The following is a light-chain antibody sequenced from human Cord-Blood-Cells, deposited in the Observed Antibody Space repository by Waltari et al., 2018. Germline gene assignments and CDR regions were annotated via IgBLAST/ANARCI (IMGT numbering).Light chain of an antibody. CDR1: RSVSSY. Sequence: EIVLTQSPATLSLSPGERATLSCRARRSVSSYLAWYQQKPGQAPRLLIYDASNRATGIPARFSCSGSGTDFTLTISSLEPEDFAVYYCQQRSNWLTFGGGTKVEIK. J-gene: IGKJ4*01. CDR3: QQRSNWLT. V-gene: IGKV3-11*01. CDR2: DAS.